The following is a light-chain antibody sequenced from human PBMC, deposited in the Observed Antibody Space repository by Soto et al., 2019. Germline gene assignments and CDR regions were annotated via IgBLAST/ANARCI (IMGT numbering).Light chain of an antibody. CDR1: QGVTND. CDR2: AAT. V-gene: IGKV1-6*01. J-gene: IGKJ1*01. CDR3: LQDYNSPWT. Sequence: AIQMTQSPSSLSASVGDRVTITCRASQGVTNDLGWYQQKPGKAPKLLIFAATSLQSGVPSRFSGSGSGTAFTLTISSLQPEDFATYYCLQDYNSPWTFGQGTNVEIK.